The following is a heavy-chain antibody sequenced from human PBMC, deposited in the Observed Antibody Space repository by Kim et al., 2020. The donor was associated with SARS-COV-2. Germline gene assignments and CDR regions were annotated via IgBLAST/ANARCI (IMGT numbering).Heavy chain of an antibody. CDR3: AGGHPDCSGGSCHLTDAFDI. D-gene: IGHD2-15*01. Sequence: ASVKVSCKASGYTFTSYYMHWVRQAPGQGLEWMGIINPSGGSTSYAQKFQGRVTMTRDTSTSTVYMELSSLRSEDTAVYYCAGGHPDCSGGSCHLTDAFDIWGQGTMVTVSS. J-gene: IGHJ3*02. CDR1: GYTFTSYY. V-gene: IGHV1-46*01. CDR2: INPSGGST.